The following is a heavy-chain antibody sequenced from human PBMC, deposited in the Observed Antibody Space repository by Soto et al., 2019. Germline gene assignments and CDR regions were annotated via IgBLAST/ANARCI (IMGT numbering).Heavy chain of an antibody. D-gene: IGHD6-19*01. CDR2: ISSSSSTI. Sequence: GGSLRLSCAASGFTFSSYSMNWVRQAPGKGLEWVSYISSSSSTIYYADSVKGRFTISRDNAKSSLYLQMNSLRDEDTAVYYCARGSSGWAKFDYWGQRTLVTGSS. CDR3: ARGSSGWAKFDY. CDR1: GFTFSSYS. V-gene: IGHV3-48*02. J-gene: IGHJ4*02.